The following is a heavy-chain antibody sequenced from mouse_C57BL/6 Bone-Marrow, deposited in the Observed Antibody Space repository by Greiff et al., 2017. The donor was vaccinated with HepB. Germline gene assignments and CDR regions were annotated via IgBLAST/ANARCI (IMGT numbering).Heavy chain of an antibody. Sequence: QVQLQQSGAELARPGASVKLSCKASGYTFTSYGISWVKQRTGQGLEWIGEIYPRSGNNYYNEKFKGKATLTADKSSSTAYMELRSLTSEDSAVYFCLTPDTTVGDFDYGGQGTTLTVSS. D-gene: IGHD1-1*01. V-gene: IGHV1-81*01. CDR2: IYPRSGNN. CDR1: GYTFTSYG. J-gene: IGHJ2*01. CDR3: LTPDTTVGDFDY.